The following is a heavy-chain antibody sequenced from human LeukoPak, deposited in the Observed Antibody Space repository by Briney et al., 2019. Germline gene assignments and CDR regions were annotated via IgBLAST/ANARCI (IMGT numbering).Heavy chain of an antibody. CDR3: AGGRSFSGTTDY. J-gene: IGHJ4*02. D-gene: IGHD1-7*01. CDR2: IYYSGST. V-gene: IGHV4-59*01. CDR1: GGSISSYY. Sequence: SETLSLTCTVSGGSISSYYWSWIRQPPGKGLEWIGYIYYSGSTNYNPSLKSRVTISVDTSKNQFSLKLSSVTAADSAVYYCAGGRSFSGTTDYWGQGTLVTVSS.